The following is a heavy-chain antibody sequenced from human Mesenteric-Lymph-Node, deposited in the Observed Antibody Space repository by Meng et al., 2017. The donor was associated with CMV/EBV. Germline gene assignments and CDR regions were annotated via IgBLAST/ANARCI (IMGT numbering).Heavy chain of an antibody. D-gene: IGHD3-22*01. CDR2: IRYDGSNK. V-gene: IGHV3-30*02. CDR3: ARVPLRDDSSYPFDC. CDR1: GFTFSTHA. J-gene: IGHJ4*02. Sequence: GGSLRLSCAASGFTFSTHAMHWVRQAPGKGLEWVAFIRYDGSNKYYADSVKGRFTISRDNVKNSLYLQMNSLRVEDTAVYYCARVPLRDDSSYPFDCWGQGTLVTVSS.